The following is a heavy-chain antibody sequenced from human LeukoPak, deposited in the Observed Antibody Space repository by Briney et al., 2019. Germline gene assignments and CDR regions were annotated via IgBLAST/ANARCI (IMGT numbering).Heavy chain of an antibody. J-gene: IGHJ5*02. CDR3: ARDRRVRGVTNNWFDP. V-gene: IGHV3-21*01. Sequence: PGGSLRLSCAASGFTFSSYSMNWVRQAPGKGLEWVSSISSSSSYIYYADSVKGRFTISRDNAKNPLYLQMNSLRAEDTAVYYCARDRRVRGVTNNWFDPWGQGTLVTVSS. CDR2: ISSSSSYI. CDR1: GFTFSSYS. D-gene: IGHD3-10*01.